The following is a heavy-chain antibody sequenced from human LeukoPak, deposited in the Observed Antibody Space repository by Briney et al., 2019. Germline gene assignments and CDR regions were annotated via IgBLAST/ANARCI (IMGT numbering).Heavy chain of an antibody. J-gene: IGHJ4*02. Sequence: PGGSLRLSCAASGFTFSNYAMSWVRQAPGKGLEWVSAISGSGGSTYYADSVKGRFTISRDNSKNTLYLRMNSLRAEDTAVYYCAKHYYDSSGYYPCFDYWGQGTLVTVSS. V-gene: IGHV3-23*01. CDR2: ISGSGGST. CDR3: AKHYYDSSGYYPCFDY. CDR1: GFTFSNYA. D-gene: IGHD3-22*01.